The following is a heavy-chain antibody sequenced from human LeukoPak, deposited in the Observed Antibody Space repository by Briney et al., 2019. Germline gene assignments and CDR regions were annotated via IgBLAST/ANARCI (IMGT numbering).Heavy chain of an antibody. D-gene: IGHD3-10*01. CDR3: AWPSMFRGVTFDY. CDR2: VYHSGYT. V-gene: IGHV4-39*01. J-gene: IGHJ4*02. Sequence: SETLSLTCTVSGGSISSSYYWGWIRQPPGKALEWIGSVYHSGYTYYNPSLKSRVTISIDTSKNQFSLRLSSVTAADTAVYYCAWPSMFRGVTFDYWGQGTLVTVSS. CDR1: GGSISSSYY.